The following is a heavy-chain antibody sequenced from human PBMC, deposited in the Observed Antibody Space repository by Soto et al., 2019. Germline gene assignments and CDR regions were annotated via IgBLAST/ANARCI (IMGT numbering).Heavy chain of an antibody. V-gene: IGHV4-4*02. J-gene: IGHJ6*02. D-gene: IGHD3-16*01. Sequence: SETLSLTCAVSGGSISSSNWWSWVRQPPGKGLEWIGEIYHSGSTNYNPSLKSRVTISVDKSKNQFSLKLSSVTAADTAVYYCARDDTGDSYYYYYGMDVWGQGTTVTVSS. CDR2: IYHSGST. CDR1: GGSISSSNW. CDR3: ARDDTGDSYYYYYGMDV.